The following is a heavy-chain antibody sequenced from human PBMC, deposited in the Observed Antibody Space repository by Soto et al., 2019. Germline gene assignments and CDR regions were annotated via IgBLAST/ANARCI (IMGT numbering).Heavy chain of an antibody. V-gene: IGHV1-69*06. CDR1: GGTFSSYA. Sequence: SVKVSCKASGGTFSSYAISWVRQAPGQGLEWMGGIIPIFGTANYAQKFQGRVTITADKSTSTAYMELSSLRSEDTAVYYCASAPRGYFHYYYGMDVWRQGTTVTVSS. J-gene: IGHJ6*02. D-gene: IGHD3-10*01. CDR3: ASAPRGYFHYYYGMDV. CDR2: IIPIFGTA.